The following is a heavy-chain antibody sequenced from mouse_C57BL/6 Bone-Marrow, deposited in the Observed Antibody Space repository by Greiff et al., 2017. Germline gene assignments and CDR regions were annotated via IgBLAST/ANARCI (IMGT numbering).Heavy chain of an antibody. CDR2: IYPGSGST. J-gene: IGHJ1*03. V-gene: IGHV1-55*01. CDR1: GYTFTSYW. D-gene: IGHD2-4*01. CDR3: ERGYDYDVLYWYFDV. Sequence: QVQLQQPGAELVKPGASVKMSCKASGYTFTSYWITWVKQRPGQGLEWIGDIYPGSGSTNYNEKFKSKATLTVDTSSSTAYMQLSSLTSEDSAVYYCERGYDYDVLYWYFDVWGTGTPVPVSS.